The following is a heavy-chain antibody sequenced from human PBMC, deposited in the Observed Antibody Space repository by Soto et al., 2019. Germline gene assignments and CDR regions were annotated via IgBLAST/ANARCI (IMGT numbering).Heavy chain of an antibody. Sequence: SVKVSCKASGGTFSSYAISWVRQAPGQGLEWMGGIIPIFGTANYAQKFQGRVTITADESTSTAYMELSSLRSEDTAVYYCARPRYDFWSGYHNYYYYGMDVWGQGTTVTVSS. CDR2: IIPIFGTA. D-gene: IGHD3-3*01. V-gene: IGHV1-69*13. J-gene: IGHJ6*02. CDR3: ARPRYDFWSGYHNYYYYGMDV. CDR1: GGTFSSYA.